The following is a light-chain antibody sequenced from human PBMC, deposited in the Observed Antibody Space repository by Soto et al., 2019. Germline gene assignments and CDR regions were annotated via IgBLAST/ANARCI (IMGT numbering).Light chain of an antibody. CDR2: GAS. CDR1: QRVSSN. V-gene: IGKV3-15*01. J-gene: IGKJ2*01. Sequence: EIVMTQSPATLSVSPGERATLSCRASQRVSSNLAWYQQKPGQAPRLLIYGASTRATGIPARFSGSGSGTEFTRTISSLQSEDGAVYYGQQSNNWPLLFGQGNKLEIK. CDR3: QQSNNWPLL.